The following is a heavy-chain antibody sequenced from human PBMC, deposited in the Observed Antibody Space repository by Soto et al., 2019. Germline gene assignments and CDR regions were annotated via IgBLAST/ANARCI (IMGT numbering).Heavy chain of an antibody. Sequence: SETLSLTCTVSGGSISSSSYYWGWIRQPPGKGLEWIGSIYYSGSTYYNPSLKSRVTISVDTSKNQFSLKLSSVTAADTAVYYCARRGIAAAGSSDPYFDYWGQGTLGTVSS. CDR1: GGSISSSSYY. V-gene: IGHV4-39*01. CDR2: IYYSGST. J-gene: IGHJ4*02. CDR3: ARRGIAAAGSSDPYFDY. D-gene: IGHD6-13*01.